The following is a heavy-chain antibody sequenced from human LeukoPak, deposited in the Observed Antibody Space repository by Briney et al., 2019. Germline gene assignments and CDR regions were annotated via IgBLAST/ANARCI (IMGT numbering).Heavy chain of an antibody. CDR3: ARVTVSGSYFQDY. J-gene: IGHJ4*02. CDR2: ISAYNGDT. V-gene: IGHV1-18*04. CDR1: GYTFTGYY. Sequence: GASVRVSCKASGYTFTGYYMHWVRQAPGQGLEWMGWISAYNGDTNYAQKLQGRVTMTTDTSTSTAYMELRSLRSDDTAVYYCARVTVSGSYFQDYWGQGTLVTVSS. D-gene: IGHD1-26*01.